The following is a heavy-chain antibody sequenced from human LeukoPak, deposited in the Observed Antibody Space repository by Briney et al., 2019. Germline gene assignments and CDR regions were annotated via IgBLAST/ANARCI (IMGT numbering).Heavy chain of an antibody. CDR2: IYTSGST. J-gene: IGHJ4*02. D-gene: IGHD6-19*01. CDR3: ARVSGIAVD. Sequence: SQTLSLTCTVSGGSISSGSYYWSWIRQPAGKGLEWNGRIYTSGSTNYNPSLKSRVTISVDTSKNQFSLKLSSVTAADTAVYYCARVSGIAVDWGQGTLVTVSS. CDR1: GGSISSGSYY. V-gene: IGHV4-61*02.